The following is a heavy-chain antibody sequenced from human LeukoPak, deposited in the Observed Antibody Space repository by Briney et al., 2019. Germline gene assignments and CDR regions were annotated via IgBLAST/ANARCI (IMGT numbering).Heavy chain of an antibody. V-gene: IGHV3-7*01. CDR2: IKQDGSEK. D-gene: IGHD5-24*01. J-gene: IGHJ4*02. Sequence: GGSLRLPCAASGFTFSSYWMSWVRQAPGKGLEWVANIKQDGSEKYYVDSVKGRFTISRDNAKNSLYLQMNSLRAEDTAVYYCARDKRWLQWHPLDYWGQGTLVTVSS. CDR1: GFTFSSYW. CDR3: ARDKRWLQWHPLDY.